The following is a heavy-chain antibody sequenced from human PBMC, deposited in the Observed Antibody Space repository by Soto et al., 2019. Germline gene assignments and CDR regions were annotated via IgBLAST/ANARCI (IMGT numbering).Heavy chain of an antibody. CDR2: IKQDGSEK. J-gene: IGHJ4*02. CDR3: ARQSAVDY. Sequence: EVQQVESGGGLVQPGGSLRLSCAASGFTFSSYWMSWVRQAPGKGLEWVANIKQDGSEKYYVDSVKGRFTISRDNAKNTLYLQLTSPSAEDLAVYYCARQSAVDYWGQGTLVTVSP. D-gene: IGHD2-2*01. V-gene: IGHV3-7*01. CDR1: GFTFSSYW.